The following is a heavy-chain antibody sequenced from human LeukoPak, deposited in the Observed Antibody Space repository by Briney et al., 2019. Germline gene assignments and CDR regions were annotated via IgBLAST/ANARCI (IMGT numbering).Heavy chain of an antibody. Sequence: GASVKVSCKVSGYTLTELSMHWVRQAPGKGLEWMGGFDPEDGETIYAQKFQGRVTMTEDTSTDTAYMELSSLRSGDTAVYYCATATAYYGGNNLYDYWGQGTLVTVSS. D-gene: IGHD4-23*01. CDR3: ATATAYYGGNNLYDY. CDR2: FDPEDGET. V-gene: IGHV1-24*01. CDR1: GYTLTELS. J-gene: IGHJ4*02.